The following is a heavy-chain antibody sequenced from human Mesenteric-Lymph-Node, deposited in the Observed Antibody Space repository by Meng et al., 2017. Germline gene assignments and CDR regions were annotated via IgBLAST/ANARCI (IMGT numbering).Heavy chain of an antibody. Sequence: ASVKVSCKASGYTFTSYGISWVRQAPGQGLEWMGIINPSGGSTSYAQKFQGRVTMTRDTSTSTVYMELSSLRSEDTAVYYCARDLNYGSGSARCIDYWGQRTLVTVSS. CDR1: GYTFTSYG. CDR2: INPSGGST. J-gene: IGHJ4*02. D-gene: IGHD3-10*01. CDR3: ARDLNYGSGSARCIDY. V-gene: IGHV1-46*01.